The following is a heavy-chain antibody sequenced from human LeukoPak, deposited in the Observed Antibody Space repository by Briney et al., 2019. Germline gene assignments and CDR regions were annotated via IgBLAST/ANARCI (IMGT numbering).Heavy chain of an antibody. J-gene: IGHJ4*02. CDR1: GFTFSNYA. Sequence: GGSLRLSCAASGFTFSNYAMSWVRQAPGKGLEWVSTISNSNGNTYYADSVKGRFTISRDNSKNTLYLQMNSLRAEDTAVYYCAKLRDPSSWSYFDYWGQGTLVTVSS. V-gene: IGHV3-23*01. D-gene: IGHD6-13*01. CDR2: ISNSNGNT. CDR3: AKLRDPSSWSYFDY.